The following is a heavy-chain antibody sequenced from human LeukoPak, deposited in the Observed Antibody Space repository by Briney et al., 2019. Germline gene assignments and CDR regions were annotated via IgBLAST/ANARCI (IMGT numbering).Heavy chain of an antibody. CDR3: ARGYFYDSSGYNGNLDY. V-gene: IGHV3-20*04. J-gene: IGHJ4*02. CDR1: GFTFDEYG. CDR2: INWNGGST. Sequence: GGSLRLSCAASGFTFDEYGMNWVRQAPGKGLEWVSGINWNGGSTGHADAVKGRFTIHRDNAKKSLYLQMHSLRAEDTALYYCARGYFYDSSGYNGNLDYWGQGTLVTVSS. D-gene: IGHD3-22*01.